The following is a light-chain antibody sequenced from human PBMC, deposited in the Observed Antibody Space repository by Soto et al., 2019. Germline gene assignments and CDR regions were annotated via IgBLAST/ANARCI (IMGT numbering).Light chain of an antibody. J-gene: IGKJ5*01. CDR2: DAY. Sequence: EILMTQSPVTLSVSPGERATLSCRASQSVSSNLAWYQQKPGQAPSLLIYDAYNRATGIPPRFSGSGSGTDFTLTISSLEPEDSAVYYCQQRHMWPITFGQGTRLEIK. CDR1: QSVSSN. V-gene: IGKV3-11*01. CDR3: QQRHMWPIT.